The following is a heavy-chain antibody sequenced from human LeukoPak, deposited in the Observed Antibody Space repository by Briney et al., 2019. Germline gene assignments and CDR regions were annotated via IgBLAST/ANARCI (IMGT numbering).Heavy chain of an antibody. CDR2: MNPNSGNT. Sequence: GASVKVSCKASGYTFNSFDINWVRQATGQGLEWMGWMNPNSGNTGNAQKFQDRVTMTTNTSISTAYMELSSLRSEDTAVYYCAGGSYTGTYIVDFWGQGTLVTVSS. CDR3: AGGSYTGTYIVDF. V-gene: IGHV1-8*01. J-gene: IGHJ4*02. CDR1: GYTFNSFD. D-gene: IGHD1-26*01.